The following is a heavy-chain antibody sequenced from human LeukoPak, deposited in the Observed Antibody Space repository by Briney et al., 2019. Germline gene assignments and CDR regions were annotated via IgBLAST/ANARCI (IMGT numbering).Heavy chain of an antibody. CDR1: GFTFSSYG. CDR2: IWYDGSNK. CDR3: AKDLMDYDILTGYYDY. Sequence: PGGSLRLSCAASGFTFSSYGMHWVRQAPGKGLERVAVIWYDGSNKYYADSVKGRFTISRDNSKNTLYLQMNSLRAEDTAVYYCAKDLMDYDILTGYYDYWGQGTLVTVSS. J-gene: IGHJ4*02. D-gene: IGHD3-9*01. V-gene: IGHV3-33*06.